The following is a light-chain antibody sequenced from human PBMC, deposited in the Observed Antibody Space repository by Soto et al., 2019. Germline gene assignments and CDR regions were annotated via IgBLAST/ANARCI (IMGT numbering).Light chain of an antibody. CDR1: SSDVGGYNY. V-gene: IGLV2-14*01. CDR2: EVS. CDR3: SSYTSSRTHWV. Sequence: QSALTQPASVSGSPGQSITISCTGTSSDVGGYNYVSWYQQHRGKAPKLMIYEVSNRPSGVSNRFSGSKSGNTASLTISGLQAEDEADYYCSSYTSSRTHWVFGGGTKLTVL. J-gene: IGLJ3*02.